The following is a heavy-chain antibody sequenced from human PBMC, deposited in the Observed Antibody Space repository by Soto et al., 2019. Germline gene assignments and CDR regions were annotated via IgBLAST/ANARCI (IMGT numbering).Heavy chain of an antibody. CDR3: AREGSRPYYYYGMDV. CDR1: GYSFTTYG. J-gene: IGHJ6*02. D-gene: IGHD2-15*01. V-gene: IGHV1-18*01. Sequence: QLQLVQSGAEVKKPGASVKVSCKASGYSFTTYGIAWVRQAPGQGLEWMGWISTYNGDTDYAQNLQGRVIMTTDTSTTTAYMELRSLRSDDTAVYYCAREGSRPYYYYGMDVWGQGTTVSVSS. CDR2: ISTYNGDT.